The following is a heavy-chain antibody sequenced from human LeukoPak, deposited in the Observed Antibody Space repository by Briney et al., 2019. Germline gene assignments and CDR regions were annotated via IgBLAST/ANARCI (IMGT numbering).Heavy chain of an antibody. CDR3: ARSNHYLAAYYYYYRDV. Sequence: GASVKVSCKASGYTFTSYDINWVRQATGQGLEWMGWMNPNGGNTGYAQKLQGRVTMTRNTSISTAYMELSSLRSEDTAVYYCARSNHYLAAYYYYYRDVWGKGTTVTVSS. D-gene: IGHD3-10*01. V-gene: IGHV1-8*01. CDR2: MNPNGGNT. J-gene: IGHJ6*03. CDR1: GYTFTSYD.